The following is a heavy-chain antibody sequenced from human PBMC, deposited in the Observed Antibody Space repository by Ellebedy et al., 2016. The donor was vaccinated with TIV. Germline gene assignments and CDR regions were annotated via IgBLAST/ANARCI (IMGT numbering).Heavy chain of an antibody. J-gene: IGHJ4*02. CDR3: AKAGERVATTIYFDY. CDR1: GFTFSSYA. CDR2: ISGSGGST. V-gene: IGHV3-23*01. D-gene: IGHD5-24*01. Sequence: GESLKISXAASGFTFSSYAMSWVRQAPGKGLEWVSAISGSGGSTYYADSVKGRFTISRDNSKNTLYLQMNSLRAEDTAVYYCAKAGERVATTIYFDYWGQGTLVTVSS.